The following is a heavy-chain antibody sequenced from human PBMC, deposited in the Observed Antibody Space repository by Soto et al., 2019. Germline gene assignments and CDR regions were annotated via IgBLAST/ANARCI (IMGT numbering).Heavy chain of an antibody. V-gene: IGHV3-33*01. CDR3: ARDRAGQQGLDGIDY. J-gene: IGHJ4*02. CDR1: GFIFSTDG. Sequence: GGSLRLSCAASGFIFSTDGMHWVRQAPGKGLEWVAVIWYDGGIKYYGDSVKGRFIIARDNSKDTLYLQMNSLRVEDTAVYYCARDRAGQQGLDGIDYWGQGTPVTVSS. D-gene: IGHD6-19*01. CDR2: IWYDGGIK.